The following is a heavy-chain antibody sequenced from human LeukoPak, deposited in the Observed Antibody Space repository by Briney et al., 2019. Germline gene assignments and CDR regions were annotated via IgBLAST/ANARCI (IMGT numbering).Heavy chain of an antibody. Sequence: SETLSLTCTVSGGSISSSSYSWGWIRQPPGQGLEWIGSIYYSGSTYYNPSLKSRVTISVDTSKNQFSLKLSSVTAADTAVYYCARRSLRGATWFDPWGQGTLVTVSS. CDR2: IYYSGST. D-gene: IGHD1-26*01. J-gene: IGHJ5*02. CDR1: GGSISSSSYS. V-gene: IGHV4-39*01. CDR3: ARRSLRGATWFDP.